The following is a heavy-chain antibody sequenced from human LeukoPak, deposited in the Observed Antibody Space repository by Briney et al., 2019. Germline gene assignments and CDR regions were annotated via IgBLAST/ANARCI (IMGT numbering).Heavy chain of an antibody. J-gene: IGHJ4*02. CDR1: GGSISSYY. V-gene: IGHV4-59*08. CDR2: ISYSGST. Sequence: SETLSLTCTVSGGSISSYYWSWIRQPPGKGLEWVGYISYSGSTKYNPSLKSRFSISVDTSKTQFSLKLSSVTAADTAVYYCARHAGCSGDSCFSGFPDCWGQGTLVTVSS. D-gene: IGHD2-15*01. CDR3: ARHAGCSGDSCFSGFPDC.